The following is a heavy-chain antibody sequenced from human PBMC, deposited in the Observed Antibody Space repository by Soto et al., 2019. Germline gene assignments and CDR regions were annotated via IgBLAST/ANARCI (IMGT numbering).Heavy chain of an antibody. D-gene: IGHD2-8*02. Sequence: GGSLRLSCAASGFTFSSYAMPWVPQAPGKGLEWVSAISGNGGRTFYGDSVKGRVTISRDNSRNTLYLQMNSLRAEDTAEYYCEKDLVVYAVTGAFDIWGQGIMVTVSS. CDR1: GFTFSSYA. CDR3: EKDLVVYAVTGAFDI. CDR2: ISGNGGRT. J-gene: IGHJ3*02. V-gene: IGHV3-23*01.